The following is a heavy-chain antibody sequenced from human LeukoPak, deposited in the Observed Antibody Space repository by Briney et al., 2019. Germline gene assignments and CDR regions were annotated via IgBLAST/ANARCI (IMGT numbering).Heavy chain of an antibody. D-gene: IGHD3-3*01. V-gene: IGHV3-23*01. CDR2: ISGSGGSA. J-gene: IGHJ3*02. CDR1: GFTFSSYA. CDR3: ANDRIQSSAYDFWSGGEAFDI. Sequence: PGGSLRLSCAASGFTFSSYAMSWVRQAPGKGLEWVSAISGSGGSAYYADSVKGRFTISRDNSKNTLYLQMNSLRAEDTAVYYCANDRIQSSAYDFWSGGEAFDIWGQGTMVTVSS.